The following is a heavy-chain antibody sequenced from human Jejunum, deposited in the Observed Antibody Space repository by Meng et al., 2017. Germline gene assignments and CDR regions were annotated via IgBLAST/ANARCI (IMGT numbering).Heavy chain of an antibody. CDR3: ARVKTYYGMDV. V-gene: IGHV4-61*02. Sequence: SETLSPTCTVSGVSMNSGSYYWSWIRQPAGKEPEWIGRIYRSGSINYNPSLESRVTMSVDTSKNQFSLRLSSVTAADTAVYYCARVKTYYGMDVWGQGTLVTVSS. J-gene: IGHJ6*02. CDR2: IYRSGSI. CDR1: GVSMNSGSYY.